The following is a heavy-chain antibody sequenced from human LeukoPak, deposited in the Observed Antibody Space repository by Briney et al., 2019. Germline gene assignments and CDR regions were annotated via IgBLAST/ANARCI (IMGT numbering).Heavy chain of an antibody. CDR3: ARRASGVLYFDY. V-gene: IGHV4-59*08. D-gene: IGHD7-27*01. CDR2: IHYSGNT. J-gene: IGHJ4*02. CDR1: GGSISSYY. Sequence: SETLSLTCTVSGGSISSYYWSWIRQPPGKGLEWIGYIHYSGNTNYNPSLKSRVTISVDTSKNQFSLKVNSVTAADTAVYYWARRASGVLYFDYRGQGTLVTVSS.